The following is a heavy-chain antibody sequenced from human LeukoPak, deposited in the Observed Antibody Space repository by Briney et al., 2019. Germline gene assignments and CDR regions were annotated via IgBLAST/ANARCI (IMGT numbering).Heavy chain of an antibody. D-gene: IGHD2-2*01. CDR1: GFTFSSYS. V-gene: IGHV3-21*01. CDR2: ISSSSSYI. CDR3: ARAYCSSTSCYWGDAFDI. Sequence: PGGSLRLSCAASGFTFSSYSMNWVRQAPGRGLEWVSSISSSSSYIYYADSVKGRFTISRDNAKNSLYLQMNSLRAEDTAVYYCARAYCSSTSCYWGDAFDIWGQGTMVTVSS. J-gene: IGHJ3*02.